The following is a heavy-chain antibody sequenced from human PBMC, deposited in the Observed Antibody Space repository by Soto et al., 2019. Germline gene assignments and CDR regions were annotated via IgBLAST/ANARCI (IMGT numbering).Heavy chain of an antibody. Sequence: QVQLVESGGGLVEPGGSLRLSCAASGFTFSDFYMTWIRQAPGKGLEWVSYISSSGNTIYYADSVKGRFTISRDNANNSVYLQINSLRAEDTAMYYCARAAGWLDPWGQGTLVTVSS. CDR2: ISSSGNTI. V-gene: IGHV3-11*01. CDR3: ARAAGWLDP. J-gene: IGHJ5*02. CDR1: GFTFSDFY.